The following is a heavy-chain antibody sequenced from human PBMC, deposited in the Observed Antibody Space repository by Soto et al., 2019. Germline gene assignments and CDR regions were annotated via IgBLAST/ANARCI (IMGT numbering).Heavy chain of an antibody. J-gene: IGHJ4*02. V-gene: IGHV1-2*02. D-gene: IGHD1-26*01. CDR2: INPSNVAT. CDR3: AREFAVKTLVNSGSIHFAF. Sequence: SLKLSYAASASTSPDYHIHLGRQSPREGLEWMGWINPSNVATKYAWKFQSRVTMTRDTSMTTAYMELSRLRSDYTAEYYCAREFAVKTLVNSGSIHFAFWGQGTLVT. CDR1: ASTSPDYH.